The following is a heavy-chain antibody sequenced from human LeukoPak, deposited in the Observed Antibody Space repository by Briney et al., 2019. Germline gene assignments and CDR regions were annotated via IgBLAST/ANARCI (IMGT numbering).Heavy chain of an antibody. D-gene: IGHD6-13*01. V-gene: IGHV3-11*05. CDR3: ARGRTAAAGPIDY. Sequence: GGSLRLSCAASGFTFSDYYMSWIRQAPGQGLEWISYISSSSSYTNYADSVKGRFTMSRDNAKNSLYLQMNSLRVEDTAVYYCARGRTAAAGPIDYWGQGTLVTVSS. J-gene: IGHJ4*02. CDR1: GFTFSDYY. CDR2: ISSSSSYT.